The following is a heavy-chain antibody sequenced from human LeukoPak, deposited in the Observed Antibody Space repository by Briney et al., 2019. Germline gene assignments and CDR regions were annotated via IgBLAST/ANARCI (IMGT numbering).Heavy chain of an antibody. J-gene: IGHJ3*02. CDR2: IKQDGSEK. V-gene: IGHV3-7*01. D-gene: IGHD3-16*02. Sequence: PVGSLRLSCAASGFTFSSYAMSWVRQAPGKGLEWVANIKQDGSEKYYVDSVKGRFTISRDNAKNSLYLQMNSLRAEDTAVYYCAREGASESYYDYVWGSYRQNDAFDIWGQGTMVTVSS. CDR1: GFTFSSYA. CDR3: AREGASESYYDYVWGSYRQNDAFDI.